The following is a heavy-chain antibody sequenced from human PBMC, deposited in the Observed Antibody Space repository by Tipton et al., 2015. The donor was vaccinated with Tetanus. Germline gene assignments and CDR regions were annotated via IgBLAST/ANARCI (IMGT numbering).Heavy chain of an antibody. CDR3: ARDPHTIRTGNHRGFDY. Sequence: SLRLSCAASGFDFRSDWMTWVRRAPGKGLEWVANIKQDGNEKYHVDSVKGRFTISRDNGKNLLYLQMNSLRVEDTAVYYCARDPHTIRTGNHRGFDYWGQGILVTVSS. D-gene: IGHD3-10*01. V-gene: IGHV3-7*03. CDR1: GFDFRSDW. J-gene: IGHJ4*02. CDR2: IKQDGNEK.